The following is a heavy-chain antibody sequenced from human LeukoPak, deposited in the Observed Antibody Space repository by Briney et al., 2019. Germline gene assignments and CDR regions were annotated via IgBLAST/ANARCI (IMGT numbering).Heavy chain of an antibody. J-gene: IGHJ4*02. CDR3: ALYSYLGNYFDS. CDR2: IFPSGGEI. D-gene: IGHD5-18*01. V-gene: IGHV3-23*01. CDR1: GFTFSTFA. Sequence: GGSLRLSCAASGFTFSTFAMIWVRQPPGKGLEWVSSIFPSGGEIHYADSARGRFTISRDNSKSTLSLQMNSLRAEDTAVYYCALYSYLGNYFDSWGQGTLVTVSS.